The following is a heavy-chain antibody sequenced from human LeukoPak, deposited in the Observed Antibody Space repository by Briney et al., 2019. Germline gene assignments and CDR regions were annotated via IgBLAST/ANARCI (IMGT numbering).Heavy chain of an antibody. V-gene: IGHV3-53*01. D-gene: IGHD3-9*01. CDR3: ARDTYYDILTGLGYYYGMDV. J-gene: IGHJ6*02. CDR2: IYSGGST. Sequence: PGGPLRLSCAPSGFPVSSNYMSGVRQAPGKGLGWGPVIYSGGSTYYADSVKGRFTISRDNSKNTLYLQMNSLRAEDAAVYYCARDTYYDILTGLGYYYGMDVWGQGTTVTVSS. CDR1: GFPVSSNY.